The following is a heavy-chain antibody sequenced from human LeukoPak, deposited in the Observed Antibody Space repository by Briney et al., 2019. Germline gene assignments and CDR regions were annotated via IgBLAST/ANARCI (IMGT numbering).Heavy chain of an antibody. Sequence: AETLTLTCTVVDGSLPGHYWAWIRQPPGKGLELVGHIYYTGTNFYNPSLNSRVTITLDTSRNQFSLRLTSVIAADTAVYYCARFSWGCSTASCYLTKWGQGALVTVSS. D-gene: IGHD2-2*01. CDR3: ARFSWGCSTASCYLTK. V-gene: IGHV4-59*11. J-gene: IGHJ4*02. CDR2: IYYTGTN. CDR1: DGSLPGHY.